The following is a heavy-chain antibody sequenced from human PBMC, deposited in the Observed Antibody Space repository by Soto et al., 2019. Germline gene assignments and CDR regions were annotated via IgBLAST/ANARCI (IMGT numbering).Heavy chain of an antibody. CDR1: GFTFENYA. CDR2: ITWNSGNI. J-gene: IGHJ4*02. V-gene: IGHV3-9*01. D-gene: IGHD3-3*01. Sequence: GGYLRLSCAASGFTFENYAMHWVRQVPGKGLEWVSGITWNSGNIAYADSVKGRFTISRDNAKNSLYLQMNSLRAEDTALYYCRKSGSIIGVVRHYCFDYWGQGTLVPVCS. CDR3: RKSGSIIGVVRHYCFDY.